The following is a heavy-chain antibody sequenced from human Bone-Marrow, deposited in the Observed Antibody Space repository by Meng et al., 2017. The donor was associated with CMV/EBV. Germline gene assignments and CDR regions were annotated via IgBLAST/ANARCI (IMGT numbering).Heavy chain of an antibody. J-gene: IGHJ4*02. CDR3: AKDRGIAVAGTGDY. D-gene: IGHD6-19*01. CDR2: ISGSGGST. Sequence: GESLKISCAASGFTFSSYAMSWVRQAPGKGLEWVSAISGSGGSTYYADSVKGRFTISRDNSKNTLYLQMSSLRAEDTAVYYCAKDRGIAVAGTGDYWGQGTLVTVSS. V-gene: IGHV3-23*01. CDR1: GFTFSSYA.